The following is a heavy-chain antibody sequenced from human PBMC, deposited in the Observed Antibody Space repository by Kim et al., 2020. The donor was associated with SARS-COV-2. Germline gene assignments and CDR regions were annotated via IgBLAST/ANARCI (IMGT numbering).Heavy chain of an antibody. CDR2: ISSSSSYI. CDR1: GFTFSSYS. V-gene: IGHV3-21*01. Sequence: GGSLRLSCAASGFTFSSYSMNWVRQAPGKGLEWVSSISSSSSYIYYADSVKGRFTISRDNAKNSLYLQMNSLRAEDTAVYYCARQSHGIAAAPFDYWGQGTLVTVSS. D-gene: IGHD6-13*01. CDR3: ARQSHGIAAAPFDY. J-gene: IGHJ4*02.